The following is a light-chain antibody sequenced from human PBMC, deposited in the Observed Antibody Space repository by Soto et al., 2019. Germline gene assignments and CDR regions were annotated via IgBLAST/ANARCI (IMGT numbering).Light chain of an antibody. V-gene: IGKV3-20*01. J-gene: IGKJ2*01. CDR3: QQYGISSLT. CDR2: GAS. Sequence: EVVLTQSPGTLSLSPGERATLSCRASQSISSSYLAWYQQRPGQAPRLLIHGASSRATGIPDRFSGSGSGTDFTLTISRLEPEDVAVYYCQQYGISSLTFGQGTKLEIK. CDR1: QSISSSY.